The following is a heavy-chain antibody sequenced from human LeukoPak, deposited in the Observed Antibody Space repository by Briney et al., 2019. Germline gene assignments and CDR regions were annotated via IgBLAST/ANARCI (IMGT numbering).Heavy chain of an antibody. CDR2: ITSGSHSNV. CDR1: GFTFSSHA. Sequence: PGGSLRLPCAASGFTFSSHAMSWVRQAPGKGLEWVSAITSGSHSNVYYTDSLKGRFTISRDNSKNTLYLHMNSLRAEDTAVYYCARHGSWSFDYWGQGTLLTVSA. CDR3: ARHGSWSFDY. J-gene: IGHJ4*02. D-gene: IGHD6-13*01. V-gene: IGHV3-23*01.